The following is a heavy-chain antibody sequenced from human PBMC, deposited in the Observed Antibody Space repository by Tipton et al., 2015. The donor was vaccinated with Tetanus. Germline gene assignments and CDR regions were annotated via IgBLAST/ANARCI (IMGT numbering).Heavy chain of an antibody. V-gene: IGHV4-30-4*01. D-gene: IGHD5-18*01. Sequence: TLSLTCSVSGASISSGGYFWNWIRHRPGKGLEWIGYIYYSGSTFYNPSLKSRVTMSVDTSRNQFSLNLTPVTAADTAVYYCARHLTYTYTSRYFDYWGLGTLVTVSS. CDR2: IYYSGST. CDR1: GASISSGGYF. J-gene: IGHJ4*02. CDR3: ARHLTYTYTSRYFDY.